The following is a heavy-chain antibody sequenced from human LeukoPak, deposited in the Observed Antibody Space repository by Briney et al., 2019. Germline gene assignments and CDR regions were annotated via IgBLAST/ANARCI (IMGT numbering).Heavy chain of an antibody. V-gene: IGHV3-30*04. CDR3: ARDPANSSSWSYYYYYYMDV. D-gene: IGHD6-13*01. CDR2: ISYDGSNK. Sequence: GGSLRLSCAASGFTFSSYAMHWVRQAPGKGLGWVADISYDGSNKYYADSVKGRFTISRDNSKNTLYLQMNSLRAEVTAVYYCARDPANSSSWSYYYYYYMDVWGKGTTVTVSS. CDR1: GFTFSSYA. J-gene: IGHJ6*03.